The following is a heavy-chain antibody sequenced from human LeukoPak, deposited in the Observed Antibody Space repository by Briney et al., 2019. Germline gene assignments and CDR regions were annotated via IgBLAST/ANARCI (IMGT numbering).Heavy chain of an antibody. Sequence: SETLSLTCTVSGGSISSGSYYWSWIRQPAGKGLEWIGRIYTSGSTNYNPSLKSRVTISVDTSKNQFSLKLSSVTAADTAVYYCARDGVAAFDIWGQGTMVTVSS. CDR2: IYTSGST. CDR1: GGSISSGSYY. D-gene: IGHD2-15*01. V-gene: IGHV4-61*02. CDR3: ARDGVAAFDI. J-gene: IGHJ3*02.